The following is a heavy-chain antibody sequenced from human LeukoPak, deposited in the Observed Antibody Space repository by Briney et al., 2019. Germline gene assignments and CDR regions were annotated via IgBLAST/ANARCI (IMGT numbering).Heavy chain of an antibody. J-gene: IGHJ5*02. CDR2: ISSSGFTI. CDR3: ARTEVPGGDNWFDP. CDR1: GFTFSDYY. V-gene: IGHV3-11*01. Sequence: GGSLRLSCAASGFTFSDYYMSWIRQAPGKGLEWVSYISSSGFTIYYADSVKGRFTISRDNAKNSLYLQMNSLRAEDTAVYYCARTEVPGGDNWFDPWGQGTLVTVSS. D-gene: IGHD2-21*01.